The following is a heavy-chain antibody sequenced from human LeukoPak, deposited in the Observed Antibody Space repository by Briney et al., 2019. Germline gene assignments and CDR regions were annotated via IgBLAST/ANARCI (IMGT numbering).Heavy chain of an antibody. J-gene: IGHJ4*02. Sequence: SETLSLTCTVSGASISHYYWSWIRQTPEKGLEWMGHIHTSGGSSPYPSLKSRLTMSIETSRNQFSLKLTSVTAADTAVYFCARLGSYYDFWGQGALVTVSS. CDR3: ARLGSYYDF. V-gene: IGHV4-4*09. D-gene: IGHD1-26*01. CDR2: IHTSGGS. CDR1: GASISHYY.